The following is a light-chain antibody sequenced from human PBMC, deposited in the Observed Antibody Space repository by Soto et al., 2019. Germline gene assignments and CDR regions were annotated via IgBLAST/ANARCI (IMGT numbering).Light chain of an antibody. CDR2: KVY. CDR1: SSDVGGYNF. V-gene: IGLV2-8*01. J-gene: IGLJ2*01. CDR3: SSYAASNSVI. Sequence: QSVLTQPPSASGSPGQSVTISCTGTSSDVGGYNFVSWYQQNPGKAPKLVIFKVYQRPSGVPDRFSGSKSGNTASLTVSGLQAEDEADYYCSSYAASNSVIFGGGTKLTVL.